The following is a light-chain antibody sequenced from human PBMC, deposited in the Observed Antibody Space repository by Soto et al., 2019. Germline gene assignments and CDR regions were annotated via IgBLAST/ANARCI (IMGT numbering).Light chain of an antibody. V-gene: IGKV3-20*01. CDR2: GAS. CDR3: QQYGGSPYT. CDR1: QSVTGSY. J-gene: IGKJ2*01. Sequence: EIVLTQSPGTLSLTPGQRATLSCRASQSVTGSYLAWYQQKPGQAPRLLMYGASTRATGVPDRFTGGGSGTDFTLTINRLEPEDFAVYYCQQYGGSPYTFGQGTKLEI.